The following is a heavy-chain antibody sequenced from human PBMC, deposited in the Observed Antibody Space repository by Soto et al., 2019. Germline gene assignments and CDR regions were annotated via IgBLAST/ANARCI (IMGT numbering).Heavy chain of an antibody. CDR1: GGTFSSYA. CDR2: IIPIFGTA. J-gene: IGHJ6*02. Sequence: ASVKVSCKASGGTFSSYAISWVRQAPGQGLEWMGGIIPIFGTANYAQKFQGRVTITADESTSTAYMELSSLRSEDTAVYYCARRYSSGSRYYYYGMDVWGQGTTVTVS. CDR3: ARRYSSGSRYYYYGMDV. D-gene: IGHD6-19*01. V-gene: IGHV1-69*13.